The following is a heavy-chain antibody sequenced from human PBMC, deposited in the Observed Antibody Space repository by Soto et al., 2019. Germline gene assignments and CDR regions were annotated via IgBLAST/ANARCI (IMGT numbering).Heavy chain of an antibody. V-gene: IGHV3-30*18. J-gene: IGHJ4*02. CDR2: ISYDGSNK. CDR1: GFTFSSYC. Sequence: PGGSLRLSCAASGFTFSSYCMHWVSQAPGKGLEWVAVISYDGSNKYCAESVKGRFTISRDNPKNTLYLQMNSLRAEDTAVYYCAKDWDYYDSSGPGYWGQGTLVNVSS. CDR3: AKDWDYYDSSGPGY. D-gene: IGHD3-22*01.